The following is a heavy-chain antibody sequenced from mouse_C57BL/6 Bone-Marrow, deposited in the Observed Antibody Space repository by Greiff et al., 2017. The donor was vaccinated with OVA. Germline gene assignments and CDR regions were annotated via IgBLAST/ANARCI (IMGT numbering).Heavy chain of an antibody. CDR1: GFSLTSYG. D-gene: IGHD1-1*02. CDR2: IWGDGST. CDR3: ANYGVDYAMDY. J-gene: IGHJ4*01. Sequence: VKLVESGPGLVAPSQSLSITCTVSGFSLTSYGVSWVRQPPGKGLEWLGVIWGDGSTNYHSALISRLSISKDNSKSHVFLKLNSLQTDDTATDYCANYGVDYAMDYWGQGTSVTVSS. V-gene: IGHV2-3*01.